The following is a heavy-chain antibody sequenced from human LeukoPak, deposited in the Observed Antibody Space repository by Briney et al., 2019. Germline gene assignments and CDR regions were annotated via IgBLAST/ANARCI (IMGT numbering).Heavy chain of an antibody. J-gene: IGHJ4*02. CDR2: ISSNGGST. CDR3: VKDGSGSYYTYYFDY. D-gene: IGHD3-10*01. Sequence: PGGSLRLSCAASGFTFSRYAMHWVRQAPGKGLEYVSAISSNGGSTYYADSVKGRFTISRDNSKNTLYLQMSSLRAEDTAVYYCVKDGSGSYYTYYFDYWGQGTLVTVSS. CDR1: GFTFSRYA. V-gene: IGHV3-64D*06.